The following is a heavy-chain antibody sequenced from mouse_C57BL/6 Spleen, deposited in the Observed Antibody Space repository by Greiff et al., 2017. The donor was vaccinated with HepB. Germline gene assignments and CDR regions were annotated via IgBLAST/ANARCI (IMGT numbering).Heavy chain of an antibody. CDR1: GYTFTSYW. V-gene: IGHV1-5*01. J-gene: IGHJ1*03. CDR3: TRSYYGSSNWYFDV. D-gene: IGHD1-1*01. Sequence: EVQLQQSGTVLARPGASVKMSCKTSGYTFTSYWMHWVKQRPGQGLEWIGAIYPGNSDTSYNQKFKGKAKLTAVTSASTAYMELSSLTNEDSAVYYCTRSYYGSSNWYFDVWGTGTTVTVSS. CDR2: IYPGNSDT.